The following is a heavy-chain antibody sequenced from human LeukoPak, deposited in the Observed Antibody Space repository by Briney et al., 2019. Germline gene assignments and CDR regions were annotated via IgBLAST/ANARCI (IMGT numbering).Heavy chain of an antibody. J-gene: IGHJ4*02. Sequence: SETLSLTCTVSGGSISSYYWSWIRQPPGKGLEWIGEINHSGSTNYNPSLKSRVTISVDTSKNQFSLKLSSVTAADTAVYYCARDYVWGGYRGFDYWGQGTLVTVSS. CDR3: ARDYVWGGYRGFDY. V-gene: IGHV4-34*01. CDR1: GGSISSYY. CDR2: INHSGST. D-gene: IGHD3-16*02.